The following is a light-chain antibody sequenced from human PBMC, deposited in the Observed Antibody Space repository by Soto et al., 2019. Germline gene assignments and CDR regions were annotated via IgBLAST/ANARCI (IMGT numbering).Light chain of an antibody. CDR1: SSDVGGYNY. CDR3: RSYAGSNFYV. CDR2: EVS. J-gene: IGLJ1*01. Sequence: QSVLTQPPSASGSPGQSVTISCTGTSSDVGGYNYVSWYQHHPGKAPTLMIYEVSERPSGVPDRFSGSKSGNQASLTVSGXXXXXXXXYYCRSYAGSNFYVFGTGTKVTVL. V-gene: IGLV2-8*01.